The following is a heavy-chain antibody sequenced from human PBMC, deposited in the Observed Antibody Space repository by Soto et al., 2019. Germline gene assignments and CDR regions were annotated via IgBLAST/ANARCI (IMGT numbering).Heavy chain of an antibody. CDR2: ISSTGSTM. D-gene: IGHD6-6*01. Sequence: EVQLVESGGGLVQPGGSLRLSCAASGFTFTSYSMNWVRQAPGKGLEWVSYISSTGSTMYYADSVKGRFTMSRDNAKNSVYLQMNSLRDEDTAVYYCARETSLHYWGQGPLVTVSS. V-gene: IGHV3-48*02. CDR3: ARETSLHY. J-gene: IGHJ4*02. CDR1: GFTFTSYS.